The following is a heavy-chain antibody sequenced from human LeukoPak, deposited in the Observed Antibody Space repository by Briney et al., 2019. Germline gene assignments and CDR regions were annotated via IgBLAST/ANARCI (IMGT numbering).Heavy chain of an antibody. CDR3: ARGPISGWSADY. V-gene: IGHV3-48*02. Sequence: GGSLRLSCAASGFTVSSNYMNWVRQAPGKGLEWVSYISNSGSMIYYADSVKGRFTLSRDNAKNSLYLQMNSLRDEDTAVYYCARGPISGWSADYWGQGTLVTVSS. CDR2: ISNSGSMI. D-gene: IGHD6-19*01. CDR1: GFTVSSNY. J-gene: IGHJ4*02.